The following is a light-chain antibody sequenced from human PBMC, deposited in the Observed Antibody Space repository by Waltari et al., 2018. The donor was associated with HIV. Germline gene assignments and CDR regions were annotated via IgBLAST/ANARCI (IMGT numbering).Light chain of an antibody. CDR3: GSDHGSGNNFVWV. Sequence: QPILTQPPSASASLGASVTLTCTLNSGHSNFRVDWYQQRPGKGPHFVVRVGPVGIGGARGDGFPDRFSVLGSGLNRSLTIKNIQEEDEGDYYCGSDHGSGNNFVWVFGGGTKLTVL. V-gene: IGLV9-49*01. CDR1: SGHSNFR. CDR2: VGPVGIGG. J-gene: IGLJ3*02.